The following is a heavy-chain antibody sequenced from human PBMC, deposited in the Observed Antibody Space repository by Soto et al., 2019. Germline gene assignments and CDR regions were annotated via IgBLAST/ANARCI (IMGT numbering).Heavy chain of an antibody. CDR2: IHHSGTT. J-gene: IGHJ5*02. CDR3: ARVRQYCSGTSCYLDP. D-gene: IGHD2-2*01. V-gene: IGHV4-4*02. CDR1: GGSISSSNW. Sequence: SETLSLTCAVSGGSISSSNWWHWVRQPPGKGLEWIGEIHHSGTTNYNPSLKSRVAISVDKSKNQFSLKLNSVTAADTAVYYCARVRQYCSGTSCYLDPWGQGTLVTVSS.